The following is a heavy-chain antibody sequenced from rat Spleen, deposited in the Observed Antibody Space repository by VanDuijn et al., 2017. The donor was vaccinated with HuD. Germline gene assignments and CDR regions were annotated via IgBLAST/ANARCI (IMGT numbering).Heavy chain of an antibody. CDR1: GFTFSSYG. D-gene: IGHD4-4*01. CDR2: IFTGGGRT. J-gene: IGHJ2*01. CDR3: VQWNSRYFDY. V-gene: IGHV5S13*01. Sequence: EVQLVESGGGLVQPGRSLKLSCAASGFTFSSYGMAWVRQAPTKGLEWVASIFTGGGRTYYRDSVKGRFTISRDNAKNTLYLEMDSLRSDDTAAYYCVQWNSRYFDYWGQGVMVTVSS.